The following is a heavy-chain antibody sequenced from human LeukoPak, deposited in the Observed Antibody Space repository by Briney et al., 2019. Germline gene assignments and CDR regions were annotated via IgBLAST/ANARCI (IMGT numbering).Heavy chain of an antibody. V-gene: IGHV1-46*01. J-gene: IGHJ4*02. CDR3: ARAPRLVYYDILTGYDY. Sequence: ASVKVSCKASGYTFTSYYMHWVRQAPGQGLEWMGIINPSGGSTSYAQKFQGRVTMTRDTSTSTVYMELSSLRSEDTAVYYCARAPRLVYYDILTGYDYWGQGTLVTVSS. CDR2: INPSGGST. D-gene: IGHD3-9*01. CDR1: GYTFTSYY.